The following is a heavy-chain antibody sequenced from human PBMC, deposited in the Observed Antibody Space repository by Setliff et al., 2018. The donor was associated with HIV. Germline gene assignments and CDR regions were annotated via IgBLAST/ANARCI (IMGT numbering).Heavy chain of an antibody. D-gene: IGHD2-15*01. J-gene: IGHJ6*03. CDR3: ALTGHRLLRGYMDV. CDR2: INPSGGS. Sequence: SETLSLTCTVSGDSVNGYYWSWIRQPAGKGLEWVGRINPSGGSNYNPSLNSRVAVSLDTSKNQFSLKLKSVTAADTAVYYCALTGHRLLRGYMDVWAKGTTVTDSS. CDR1: GDSVNGYY. V-gene: IGHV4-4*07.